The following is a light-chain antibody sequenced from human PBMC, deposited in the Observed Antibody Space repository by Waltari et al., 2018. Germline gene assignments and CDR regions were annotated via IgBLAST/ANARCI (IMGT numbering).Light chain of an antibody. CDR3: AAWDDSLNARV. J-gene: IGLJ3*02. Sequence: QSVLTQPPSASGTPGPRVTISCSGSSSNIGSNPVNWYQQLPGTAPKLLIYSNNQRPSGVPDRFSGSKSGTSASLAISGLQSEDEADYYCAAWDDSLNARVFGGGTKLTVL. CDR2: SNN. V-gene: IGLV1-44*01. CDR1: SSNIGSNP.